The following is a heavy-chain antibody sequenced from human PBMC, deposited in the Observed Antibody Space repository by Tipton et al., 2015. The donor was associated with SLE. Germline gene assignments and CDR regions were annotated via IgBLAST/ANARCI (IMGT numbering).Heavy chain of an antibody. CDR1: GVIFSTLA. CDR3: ARVNVGYSSSWHFDS. J-gene: IGHJ4*02. V-gene: IGHV3-23*01. Sequence: SGVIFSTLAMSWVRQAPGKGLEWVSGIRGSGGSTYYADSVKGRFTISRDNSKNTLYLQMNSLRAEDTAVYYCARVNVGYSSSWHFDSWGQGTLVTVSS. CDR2: IRGSGGST. D-gene: IGHD6-13*01.